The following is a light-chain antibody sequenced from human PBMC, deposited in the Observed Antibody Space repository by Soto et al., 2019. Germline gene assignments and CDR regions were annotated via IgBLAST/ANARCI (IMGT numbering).Light chain of an antibody. V-gene: IGKV3-20*01. CDR1: QSVSSSY. Sequence: EFVLTQSPGTLSLSPGERATLSCSASQSVSSSYVAWYQQKPGQAPRILIYGASTRATGIPDRFSGSGSGTDFTLTISRLEPEDFALYYCQQYGSSPPLTFGGGTKVEIK. CDR2: GAS. CDR3: QQYGSSPPLT. J-gene: IGKJ4*01.